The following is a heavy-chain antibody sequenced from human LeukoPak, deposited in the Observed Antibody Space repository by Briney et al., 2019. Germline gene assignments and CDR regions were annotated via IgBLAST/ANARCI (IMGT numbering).Heavy chain of an antibody. CDR2: ISGSGGST. D-gene: IGHD1-7*01. V-gene: IGHV3-23*01. Sequence: PGGSLRLSCAASGFTFSSYAMSWVRQAPGKGLEWVSAISGSGGSTYYADSVKGRFTISRDNSKNTLYLQMNSLRAEDTAVYYRARGRITGTTRVNRGYYYYMDVWGKGTTVTVSS. CDR1: GFTFSSYA. CDR3: ARGRITGTTRVNRGYYYYMDV. J-gene: IGHJ6*03.